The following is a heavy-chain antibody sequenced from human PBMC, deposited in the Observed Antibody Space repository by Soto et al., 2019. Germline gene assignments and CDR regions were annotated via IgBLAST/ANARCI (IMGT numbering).Heavy chain of an antibody. Sequence: ASVKVSCKASGYTLTSYGISWVRQAPGQGLEWMGWISAYNGNTNYAQKLQGRVTMTTDTSTSTAYMELRSLRSDDTAVYYCARDLFQSGSSGGVRETYSSTGMDVWGLGATVTVSS. CDR3: ARDLFQSGSSGGVRETYSSTGMDV. CDR2: ISAYNGNT. D-gene: IGHD6-25*01. J-gene: IGHJ6*02. V-gene: IGHV1-18*01. CDR1: GYTLTSYG.